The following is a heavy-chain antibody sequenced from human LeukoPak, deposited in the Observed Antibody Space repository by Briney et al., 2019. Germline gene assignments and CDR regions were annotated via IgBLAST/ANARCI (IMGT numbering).Heavy chain of an antibody. CDR1: SGSISSHY. CDR3: ARQIGGSIAVAGKSPYYYYYMDV. J-gene: IGHJ6*03. V-gene: IGHV4-4*07. D-gene: IGHD6-19*01. Sequence: SETLSLTCNVSSGSISSHYWNWIRQPAGKGLEWIGRIYISGSTNYNPSLKSRVTMSVDTSKNQFSLKLSSVTAADTAVYYCARQIGGSIAVAGKSPYYYYYMDVWGKGTTVTVSS. CDR2: IYISGST.